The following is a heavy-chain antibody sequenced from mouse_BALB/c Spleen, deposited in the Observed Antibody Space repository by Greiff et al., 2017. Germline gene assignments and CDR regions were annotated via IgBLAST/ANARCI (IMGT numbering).Heavy chain of an antibody. V-gene: IGHV2-4-1*01. CDR2: IWSGGST. Sequence: QVQLKESGPGLVQPSQSLSITCTVSGFSLTSYGVHWVRQSPGKGLEWLGVIWSGGSTDYNAAFISRLSISKDNSKSQVFLKMNSLQTDDTAMYYCARDYGKAWAWFAYWGQGTLVTVSA. CDR3: ARDYGKAWAWFAY. J-gene: IGHJ3*01. CDR1: GFSLTSYG. D-gene: IGHD2-1*01.